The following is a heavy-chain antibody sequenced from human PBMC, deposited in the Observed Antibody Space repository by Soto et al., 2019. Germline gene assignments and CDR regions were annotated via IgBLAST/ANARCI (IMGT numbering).Heavy chain of an antibody. CDR2: ISGPSVTT. J-gene: IGHJ6*01. Sequence: WGSLGLACAPSRFMFSNLALGWVPQAPGKGPHLVSTISGPSVTTRYADSVKGRFIISRDHSKATLFLQMNSLRAEDTAIYYCAKDQDDCGDSLLGDSYYSHTYGLDVWGPGTTVTVSS. D-gene: IGHD2-21*02. CDR1: RFMFSNLA. V-gene: IGHV3-23*01. CDR3: AKDQDDCGDSLLGDSYYSHTYGLDV.